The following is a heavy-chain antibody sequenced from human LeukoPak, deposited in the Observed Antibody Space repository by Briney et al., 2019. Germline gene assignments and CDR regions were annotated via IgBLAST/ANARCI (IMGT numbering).Heavy chain of an antibody. CDR3: ASPSSSSWYLFDY. Sequence: ASVKVSCKAFGYTFTSNYMHWVRQAPGQGPEWMGVISPSGGSTTYAQKFQGRVTMTRDTSISTAYMELSRLRSDDTAVYYCASPSSSSWYLFDYWGQGTLVTVSS. D-gene: IGHD6-13*01. CDR2: ISPSGGST. V-gene: IGHV1-2*02. J-gene: IGHJ4*02. CDR1: GYTFTSNY.